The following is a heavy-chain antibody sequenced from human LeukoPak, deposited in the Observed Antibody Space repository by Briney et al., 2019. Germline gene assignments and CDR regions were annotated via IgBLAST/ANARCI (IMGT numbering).Heavy chain of an antibody. CDR3: ARYYYDSGGYYYVHWFDP. Sequence: ASVKVSCKASGYTFTSYDINWVRQATGQGLEWMGWMNPNSGNTGYAQKFQGRVTMTRNTSISTAYMELSSLRSEDTAVYYCARYYYDSGGYYYVHWFDPWGQGTLVTVSS. J-gene: IGHJ5*02. D-gene: IGHD3-22*01. V-gene: IGHV1-8*01. CDR2: MNPNSGNT. CDR1: GYTFTSYD.